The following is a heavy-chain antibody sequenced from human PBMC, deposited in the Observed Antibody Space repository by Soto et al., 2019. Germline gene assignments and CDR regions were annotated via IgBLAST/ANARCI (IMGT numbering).Heavy chain of an antibody. CDR3: AKDHHDVFSDGMDV. CDR2: ISYDGTNK. J-gene: IGHJ6*01. V-gene: IGHV3-30*18. D-gene: IGHD3-9*01. CDR1: RFTFGDYG. Sequence: QVQLVESGGGVVQPGRSLRLSCAASRFTFGDYGMHWVRQAPGQGLEWVALISYDGTNKYYADSVMGRFTISRDNSKNTLYLEMNRLRAEDTALYYCAKDHHDVFSDGMDVWGQGTTVTVSS.